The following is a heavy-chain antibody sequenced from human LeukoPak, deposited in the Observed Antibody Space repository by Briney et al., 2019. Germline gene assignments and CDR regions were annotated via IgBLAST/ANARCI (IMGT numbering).Heavy chain of an antibody. CDR2: INPSGGST. D-gene: IGHD1-26*01. J-gene: IGHJ4*02. V-gene: IGHV1-46*01. Sequence: WASVKVSCQASGYTFTSYYMHWVRQAPGQGLEWMGIINPSGGSTSYAQKFQGRVTTTRDTSTSTVYMELSSLRSEDTAVYYCARVAQPGGSGSNEPYFDYWGQGTLVTVSS. CDR1: GYTFTSYY. CDR3: ARVAQPGGSGSNEPYFDY.